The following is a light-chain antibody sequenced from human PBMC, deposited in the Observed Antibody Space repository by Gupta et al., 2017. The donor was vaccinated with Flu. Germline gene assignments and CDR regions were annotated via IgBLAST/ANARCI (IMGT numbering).Light chain of an antibody. CDR3: QSYDSSLSGSNV. J-gene: IGLJ1*01. V-gene: IGLV1-40*01. CDR1: SSNIGAGYD. Sequence: VLTQPPSVSGAPGQMVTISCTGRSSNIGAGYDVHWYQQLPGTAPKLLIYGNNNRPSGVPDRFSGSKSGTSASLAITGLQAEDEADYYCQSYDSSLSGSNVFGTGTKVTVL. CDR2: GNN.